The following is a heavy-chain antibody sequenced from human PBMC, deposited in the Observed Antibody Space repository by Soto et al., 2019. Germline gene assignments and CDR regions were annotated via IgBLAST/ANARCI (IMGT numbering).Heavy chain of an antibody. CDR2: MNPDSGNT. CDR3: ARSVYQVVVVAPGLDY. J-gene: IGHJ4*02. Sequence: QVQLVQSGAEVKKPGASVKVSCKASGYTFTSYDINWVRQATGQGLEWMGWMNPDSGNTGYDQKFQGRVTMTRNNSISTAYMELSRLRSEDTAVYYCARSVYQVVVVAPGLDYWGQGTLVTVSS. CDR1: GYTFTSYD. D-gene: IGHD2-15*01. V-gene: IGHV1-8*01.